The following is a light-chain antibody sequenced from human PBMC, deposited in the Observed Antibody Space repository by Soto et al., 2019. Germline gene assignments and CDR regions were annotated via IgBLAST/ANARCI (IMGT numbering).Light chain of an antibody. Sequence: EIVLTQSPATLSLSPGERATLSCRASQSVGTWLAWYQHKPGQAPRLLIFDASNRTPGIPDRFSGSGSGTDFTLTISSLEPEDLAVYYCAQRMWLWTVGQGTKVDIK. V-gene: IGKV3-11*01. J-gene: IGKJ1*01. CDR1: QSVGTW. CDR2: DAS. CDR3: AQRMWLWT.